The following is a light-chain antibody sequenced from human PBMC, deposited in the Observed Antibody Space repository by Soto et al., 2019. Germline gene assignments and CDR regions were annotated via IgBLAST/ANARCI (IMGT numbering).Light chain of an antibody. CDR3: QQYNSYSRT. J-gene: IGKJ1*01. CDR1: QSISSW. CDR2: DAS. Sequence: DIQMTQSPSTLAASLGDRVTITCRASQSISSWFAWYQQKPGKAPNLLIYDASSLEGGVPSRFRGSVSGTEFTLTISSLQPDDFEPYYCQQYNSYSRTFGQGTKVDIK. V-gene: IGKV1-5*01.